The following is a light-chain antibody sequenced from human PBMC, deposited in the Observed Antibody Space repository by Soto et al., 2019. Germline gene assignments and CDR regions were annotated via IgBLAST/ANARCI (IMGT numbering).Light chain of an antibody. CDR3: SSYTTTTTPEV. J-gene: IGLJ3*02. V-gene: IGLV2-14*01. CDR2: EVS. Sequence: QSALTQPASVSGSPGQSITISCTGTSSDVGGYNYVSWYQQHPGKAPKLMIYEVSNRPSGVSNRFSGSKSGNTASLTISGLQAEAGADYYGSSYTTTTTPEVFGEGPSSPS. CDR1: SSDVGGYNY.